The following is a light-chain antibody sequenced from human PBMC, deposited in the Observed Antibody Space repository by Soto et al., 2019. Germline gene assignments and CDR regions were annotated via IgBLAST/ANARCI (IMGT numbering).Light chain of an antibody. J-gene: IGKJ3*01. Sequence: DVLLTQSPSTLSASIGDSVTITCRASQTINNWLAWYQQKPGKAPKLLIHKTSTLESGVPSRFSGNGSGTEFTLTISSLQPDDVATYYCQQYKTTFGPGNKVDI. CDR1: QTINNW. V-gene: IGKV1-5*03. CDR2: KTS. CDR3: QQYKTT.